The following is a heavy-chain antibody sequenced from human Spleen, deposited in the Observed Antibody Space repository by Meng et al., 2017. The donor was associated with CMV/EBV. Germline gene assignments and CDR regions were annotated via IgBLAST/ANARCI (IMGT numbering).Heavy chain of an antibody. V-gene: IGHV3-30-3*01. CDR1: GFTFRDYS. CDR2: MSYGGSNE. CDR3: ARDLGDYDILTGYSPGDYYYGMDV. J-gene: IGHJ6*02. Sequence: GGSLRLSCAASGFTFRDYSFHWVRQAPGKGLEWVAVMSYGGSNEYYSDSVKGRFTISRDDSRNTLYLQMDSLRAEDTAIYYCARDLGDYDILTGYSPGDYYYGMDVWGQGTTVTVSS. D-gene: IGHD3-9*01.